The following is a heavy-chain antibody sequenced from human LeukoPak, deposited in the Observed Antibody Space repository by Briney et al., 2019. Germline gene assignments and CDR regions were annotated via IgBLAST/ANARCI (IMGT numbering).Heavy chain of an antibody. J-gene: IGHJ4*02. CDR1: GGSISSGGYS. V-gene: IGHV4-30-2*01. Sequence: SQTLSLTCAVSGGSISSGGYSWSWIRQPPGKGLEWIGYIYHSGSTYYNPSLKSRVTISVDRSKSQFSLKLSSVTAADTAVYYCARDRGLAAAGIDYWGQGTLVTVSS. CDR2: IYHSGST. CDR3: ARDRGLAAAGIDY. D-gene: IGHD6-13*01.